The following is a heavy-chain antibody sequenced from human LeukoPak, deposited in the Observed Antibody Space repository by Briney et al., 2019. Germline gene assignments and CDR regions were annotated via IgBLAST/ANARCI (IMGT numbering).Heavy chain of an antibody. CDR1: GFTFSSYS. CDR2: ISSSSSYI. D-gene: IGHD3-22*01. V-gene: IGHV3-21*01. Sequence: GGSLRLSCAASGFTFSSYSMNWVRQAPGKGLEWVSSISSSSSYIYYADSVKGRFTISRDNAKNSLYLQMNSLRAGDTAVYYCARVRYYYDSSGYSYYFDYWGQGTLVTVSS. J-gene: IGHJ4*02. CDR3: ARVRYYYDSSGYSYYFDY.